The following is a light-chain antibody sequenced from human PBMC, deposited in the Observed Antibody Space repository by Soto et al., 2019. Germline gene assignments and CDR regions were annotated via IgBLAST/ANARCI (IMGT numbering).Light chain of an antibody. J-gene: IGKJ2*01. Sequence: EIVLTQPPGTLSLSPGERVTLSCRASQTVSSNYLAWYQQKPGQAPRLLIYAASSRAAAIPDRFSASGSGTDFALTISRLGPEDSAVYYCQQYGSAPWMYTFGQGTKVEIK. CDR3: QQYGSAPWMYT. CDR1: QTVSSNY. CDR2: AAS. V-gene: IGKV3-20*01.